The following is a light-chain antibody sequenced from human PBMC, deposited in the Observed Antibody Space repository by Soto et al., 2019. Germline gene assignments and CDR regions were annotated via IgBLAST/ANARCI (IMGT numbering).Light chain of an antibody. J-gene: IGKJ1*01. CDR3: QKYNSAPRA. Sequence: DIQMTQSPSSLSASVGDRVTITCRASQGISNFLAWYQQKPGKVPKLLIYDASTLPSGVPSRFSGSGSGTDFTLTVSSLQPEDVATYFCQKYNSAPRAFGQGTKVEIK. V-gene: IGKV1-27*01. CDR2: DAS. CDR1: QGISNF.